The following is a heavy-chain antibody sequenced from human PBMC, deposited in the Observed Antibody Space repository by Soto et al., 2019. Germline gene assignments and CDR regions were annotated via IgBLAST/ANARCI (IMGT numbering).Heavy chain of an antibody. CDR3: ARHNYGSGSTYFDY. CDR2: IYYSGST. V-gene: IGHV4-59*08. J-gene: IGHJ4*02. Sequence: XTXSLTCSVAGGSISRYYWRCIRQSPGKGLEWIGYIYYSGSTNYNPSLKSRVTISVDTSKNQFSLKLNSMTAADTAVYYCARHNYGSGSTYFDYWGQGTLVTVSS. CDR1: GGSISRYY. D-gene: IGHD3-10*01.